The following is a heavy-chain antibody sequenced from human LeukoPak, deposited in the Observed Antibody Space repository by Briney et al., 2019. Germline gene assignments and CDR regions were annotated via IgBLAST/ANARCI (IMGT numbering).Heavy chain of an antibody. V-gene: IGHV3-30*02. CDR2: IRYDGSNK. Sequence: PWGSLRLSCAASGFTFSTYGMHWVRQAPGKGLEWVAFIRYDGSNKYYADSVKGRFTISRDNSKNTLYLQMSSLRAEDTAVYYCAGALSGRIYYVYGYDIWGQGTMVTVSS. J-gene: IGHJ3*02. CDR1: GFTFSTYG. D-gene: IGHD1-26*01. CDR3: AGALSGRIYYVYGYDI.